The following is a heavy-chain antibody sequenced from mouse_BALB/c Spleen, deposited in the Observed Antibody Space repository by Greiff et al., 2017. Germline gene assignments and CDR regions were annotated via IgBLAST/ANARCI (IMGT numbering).Heavy chain of an antibody. CDR3: ARETYRYDWYFDV. CDR2: ISYDGSN. Sequence: DVQLQESGPGLVKPSQSLSLTCSVTGYSITSGYYWNWIRQFPGNKLEWMGYISYDGSNNYNPSLKNRISITRDTSKNQFFLKLNSVTTEDTATYYCARETYRYDWYFDVWGAGTTVTVSS. D-gene: IGHD2-14*01. V-gene: IGHV3-6*02. CDR1: GYSITSGYY. J-gene: IGHJ1*01.